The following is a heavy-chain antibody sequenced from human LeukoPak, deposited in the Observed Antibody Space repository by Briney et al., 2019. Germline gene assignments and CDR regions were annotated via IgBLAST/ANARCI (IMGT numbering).Heavy chain of an antibody. Sequence: ASVKASCKASGYTFTSYGISWVRQAPGQGLEWMGWISAYNGNTNYAQKLQGRVTMTTDTSTSTAYMELRSLRSDDTAVYYCARVHYGGHYYYYMDVWGKGTTVTISS. D-gene: IGHD4-23*01. CDR2: ISAYNGNT. CDR1: GYTFTSYG. V-gene: IGHV1-18*01. J-gene: IGHJ6*03. CDR3: ARVHYGGHYYYYMDV.